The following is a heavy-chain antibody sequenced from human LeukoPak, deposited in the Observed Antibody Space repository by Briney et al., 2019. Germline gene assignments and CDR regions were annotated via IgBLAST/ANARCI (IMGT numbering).Heavy chain of an antibody. V-gene: IGHV4-59*13. CDR3: RRLWRSHGYDYWFDH. Sequence: PSETLSLTCTVPGGYISSSFWTWIRQAPGKGLELIGFTYDGGRGNYKPSLRSRVDISLDTSSNRYSLRLTSTAAADRGRLYCRRLWRSHGYDYWFDHWGQGILVTVSS. D-gene: IGHD5-12*01. CDR1: GGYISSSF. J-gene: IGHJ5*02. CDR2: TYDGGRG.